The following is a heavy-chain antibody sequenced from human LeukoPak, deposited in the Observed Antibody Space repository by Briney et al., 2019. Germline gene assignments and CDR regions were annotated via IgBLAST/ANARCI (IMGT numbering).Heavy chain of an antibody. Sequence: PGGSLRLSCAASGFTFSSYAMHWVRQASGKGLEWVAVISYDGSNKYYADSVKGRFTISRDNSKNTLYLQMNSLRAEDTAVYYCARARYYGSGSYSPLDYWGQGTLVTVSS. V-gene: IGHV3-30-3*01. D-gene: IGHD3-10*01. CDR2: ISYDGSNK. CDR3: ARARYYGSGSYSPLDY. J-gene: IGHJ4*02. CDR1: GFTFSSYA.